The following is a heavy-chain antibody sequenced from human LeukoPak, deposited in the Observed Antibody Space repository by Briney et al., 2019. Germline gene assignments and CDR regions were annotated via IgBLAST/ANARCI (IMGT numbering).Heavy chain of an antibody. Sequence: AETLSLTCAVYGVSFSGYDWSWIRQPPGKGLEWVGDINHSGRTNYNPSLKSRVTISVDTSKNQFSLQVSSVTAADTAVYYCARSYYASTSDVGYWGQGTLVTVSS. CDR2: INHSGRT. CDR3: ARSYYASTSDVGY. V-gene: IGHV4-34*01. J-gene: IGHJ4*02. CDR1: GVSFSGYD. D-gene: IGHD3-10*01.